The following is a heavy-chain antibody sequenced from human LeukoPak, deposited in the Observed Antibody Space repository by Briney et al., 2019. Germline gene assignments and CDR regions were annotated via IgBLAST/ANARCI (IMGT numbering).Heavy chain of an antibody. CDR3: AKSPANYYYYGMDV. Sequence: PGGSLRLSCAASGFTFSSYAMSWVRQALGKGLEWVSAISGSGGSTYYADSVKGRFTISRDNSKNTLYLQMNSLRAEDTAVYYCAKSPANYYYYGMDVWGQGTTVTVSS. J-gene: IGHJ6*02. CDR2: ISGSGGST. V-gene: IGHV3-23*01. CDR1: GFTFSSYA. D-gene: IGHD2-2*01.